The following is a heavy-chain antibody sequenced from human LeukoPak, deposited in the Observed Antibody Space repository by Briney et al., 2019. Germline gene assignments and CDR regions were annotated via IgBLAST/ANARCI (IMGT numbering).Heavy chain of an antibody. CDR1: GYTFTCHG. Sequence: ASVRVSCKASGYTFTCHGISWVRQATGQGLEWMGWISADNGNTNYAQKLQGRVTMTTHTSTSTAYMELRSLRSDDTAVYYCARFGNIVVVPAHYYYYYYMDVWGKGTTVTVSS. CDR2: ISADNGNT. D-gene: IGHD2-2*01. V-gene: IGHV1-18*01. J-gene: IGHJ6*03. CDR3: ARFGNIVVVPAHYYYYYYMDV.